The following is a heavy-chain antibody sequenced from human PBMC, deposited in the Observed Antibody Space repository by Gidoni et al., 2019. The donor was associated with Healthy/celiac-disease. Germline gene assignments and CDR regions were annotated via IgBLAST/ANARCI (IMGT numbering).Heavy chain of an antibody. V-gene: IGHV3-48*02. CDR1: GFPFSSYD. D-gene: IGHD6-6*01. CDR3: ARDGSSSDPIYYYYYGMDV. J-gene: IGHJ6*02. Sequence: EVQLVESGGGLVQPGGSLRLSCAASGFPFSSYDMNWVRQAPGKGLEWVSYISSSSSTIYYADSVKGRFTISRDNAKNSLYLQMNSLRDEDTAVYYCARDGSSSDPIYYYYYGMDVWGQGTTVTVSS. CDR2: ISSSSSTI.